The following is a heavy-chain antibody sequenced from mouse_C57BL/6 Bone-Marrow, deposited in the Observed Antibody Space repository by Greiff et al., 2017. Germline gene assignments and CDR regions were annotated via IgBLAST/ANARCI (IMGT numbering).Heavy chain of an antibody. Sequence: EVKLEESGAELVRPGASVKLSCTASGFNFKDDYMHWVKQRPEQGLEWIGWIDPENGDTDNASKFQGKATITADTSSNTAYLQLSSLTAEDTAVYYCTTVGHYGGQGTTLTVSA. V-gene: IGHV14-4*01. CDR1: GFNFKDDY. D-gene: IGHD2-14*01. CDR3: TTVGHY. J-gene: IGHJ2*01. CDR2: IDPENGDT.